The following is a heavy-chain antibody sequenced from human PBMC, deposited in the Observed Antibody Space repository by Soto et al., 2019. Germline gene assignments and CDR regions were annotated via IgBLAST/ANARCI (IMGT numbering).Heavy chain of an antibody. CDR2: INHSGGT. CDR1: GESFSGYY. Sequence: QVQLHQWGAGLLKPAETLSLICAAYGESFSGYYWSWIRQPPGNGLEWIGEINHSGGTNYNPSLESRVTISVDTSKKQFSLKLTSVTVEDSAVYFCARGQWSDRFLNWGQGTLVTVSS. V-gene: IGHV4-34*01. J-gene: IGHJ4*02. CDR3: ARGQWSDRFLN. D-gene: IGHD2-15*01.